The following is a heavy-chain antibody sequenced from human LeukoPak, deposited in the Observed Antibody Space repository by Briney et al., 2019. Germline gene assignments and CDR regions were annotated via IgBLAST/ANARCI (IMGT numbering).Heavy chain of an antibody. CDR2: INPSGGST. V-gene: IGHV1-46*01. CDR3: ARDPADILTGYSDYYYYGMDV. Sequence: ASVKVSRKASGYTFTSYYMHWVRQAPGQGLEWMGIINPSGGSTSYAQKFQGRVTMTRDTSTSTVYMELSSLRSEDTAVYYCARDPADILTGYSDYYYYGMDVWGQGTTVTVSS. D-gene: IGHD3-9*01. J-gene: IGHJ6*02. CDR1: GYTFTSYY.